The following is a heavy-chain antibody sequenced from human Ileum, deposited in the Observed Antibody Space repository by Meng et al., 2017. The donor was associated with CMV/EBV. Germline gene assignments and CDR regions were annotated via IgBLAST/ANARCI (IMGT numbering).Heavy chain of an antibody. CDR2: VYYSGTT. J-gene: IGHJ4*02. V-gene: IGHV4-39*07. D-gene: IGHD3-3*01. Sequence: EPGPGLVIPAEPPSLTCTASGGSTTSSTYYWGWTRQPPGKGLEWIGSVYYSGTTYYNPSLKSRVNMSIDTSKNRFSLKLSSATAADTAVYYCARNVGFYSSQIAYWGQGALVTVSS. CDR1: GGSTTSSTYY. CDR3: ARNVGFYSSQIAY.